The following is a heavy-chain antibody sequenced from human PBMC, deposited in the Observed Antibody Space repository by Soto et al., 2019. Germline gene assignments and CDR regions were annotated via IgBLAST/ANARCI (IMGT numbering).Heavy chain of an antibody. V-gene: IGHV4-59*08. Sequence: SETLSLACTVSGGSISSYYWSWIRQPPGKGLEWIGYIYYSGSTNYNPSLKSRVTISVDTSKNQFSLKLSSVTAADTAVYYCARGRSGQWLVLVAFDIWGQGTMVTVSS. CDR1: GGSISSYY. CDR2: IYYSGST. J-gene: IGHJ3*02. CDR3: ARGRSGQWLVLVAFDI. D-gene: IGHD6-19*01.